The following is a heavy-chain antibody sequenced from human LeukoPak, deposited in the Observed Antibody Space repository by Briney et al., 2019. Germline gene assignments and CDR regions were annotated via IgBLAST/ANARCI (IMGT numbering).Heavy chain of an antibody. CDR2: IYTSGST. D-gene: IGHD6-19*01. CDR3: ARDGRYSSGWALDY. CDR1: GGSISSYY. Sequence: SETLSLTCTVSGGSISSYYWSWIRQPPGKGLEWIGRIYTSGSTNYNPSLKSRVTMSVDTSKNQFSLKLSSVTAADTAVYYCARDGRYSSGWALDYWGQGTLVTVSS. V-gene: IGHV4-4*07. J-gene: IGHJ4*02.